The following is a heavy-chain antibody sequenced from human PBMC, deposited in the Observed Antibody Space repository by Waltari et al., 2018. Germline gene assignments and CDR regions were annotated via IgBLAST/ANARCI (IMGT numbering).Heavy chain of an antibody. J-gene: IGHJ5*02. Sequence: QVQLQQWGAGLLKPSETLSLTCAVYGGSFSGYYWSWIRQPPGKAREWIGETNHSGSTHNNPTIKSRGTISVDTSKNQCALKLSAVTAADTAVYYCASSNCGGDCYETNWFDPWGQGTLVTV. V-gene: IGHV4-34*04. CDR2: TNHSGST. CDR3: ASSNCGGDCYETNWFDP. CDR1: GGSFSGYY. D-gene: IGHD2-21*02.